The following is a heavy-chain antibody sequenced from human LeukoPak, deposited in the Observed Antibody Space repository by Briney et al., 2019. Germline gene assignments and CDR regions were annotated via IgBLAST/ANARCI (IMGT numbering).Heavy chain of an antibody. J-gene: IGHJ4*02. Sequence: PSETLSLTCTVSGGSISNYYWSWIRQPAGKGLERIGRIYTSGSTNYNPSLKSRVTMSVDTSKNQFSLKLTSVTAADTAVYYCARGGSSWSGIDYWGQGTLVTVSS. CDR3: ARGGSSWSGIDY. V-gene: IGHV4-4*07. CDR2: IYTSGST. CDR1: GGSISNYY. D-gene: IGHD6-13*01.